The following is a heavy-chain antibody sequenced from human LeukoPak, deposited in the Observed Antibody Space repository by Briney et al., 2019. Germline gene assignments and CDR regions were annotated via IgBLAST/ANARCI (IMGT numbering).Heavy chain of an antibody. J-gene: IGHJ3*02. CDR2: VYYTGDT. V-gene: IGHV4-59*01. Sequence: SETLSLTCTASGVSISGYYWSWIRQPPGKGLEWIGFVYYTGDTSYNPSLKSRVSISGDTSKNQFSLRLSSVTAADTAVYYCARGNSGAFDIWGQGTMVTVSS. D-gene: IGHD1-7*01. CDR1: GVSISGYY. CDR3: ARGNSGAFDI.